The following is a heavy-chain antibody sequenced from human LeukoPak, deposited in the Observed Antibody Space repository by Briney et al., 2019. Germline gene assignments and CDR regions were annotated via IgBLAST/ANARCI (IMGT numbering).Heavy chain of an antibody. CDR3: AREATYSGYANYGMDV. D-gene: IGHD5-12*01. V-gene: IGHV4-30-4*01. Sequence: SETLSLTCTVSGGSISSGDYYWSWIRQPPGKGLEWIGYIYYSGSTYYNPSLKSRVTISVDTSKNQFSPKLSSVTAADTAVYYCAREATYSGYANYGMDVWGQGTTVTVSS. CDR2: IYYSGST. CDR1: GGSISSGDYY. J-gene: IGHJ6*02.